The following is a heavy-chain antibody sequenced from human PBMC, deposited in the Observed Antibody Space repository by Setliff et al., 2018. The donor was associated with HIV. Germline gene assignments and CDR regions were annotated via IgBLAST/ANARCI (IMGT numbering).Heavy chain of an antibody. J-gene: IGHJ6*02. V-gene: IGHV1-18*01. Sequence: ASVKVSCKASGYTFLTYGISWVRQAPGHGLEWMGWISPYNGHTNYAQNFQGRVTVTTDTSTSRAYMELRSLRSDDTAAYFCARLGSGWSDSYYYAMDVWGQGTTVTVSS. CDR3: ARLGSGWSDSYYYAMDV. D-gene: IGHD6-19*01. CDR1: GYTFLTYG. CDR2: ISPYNGHT.